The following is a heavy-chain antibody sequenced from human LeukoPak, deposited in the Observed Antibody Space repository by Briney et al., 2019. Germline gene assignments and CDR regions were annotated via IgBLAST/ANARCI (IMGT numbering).Heavy chain of an antibody. V-gene: IGHV4-39*01. D-gene: IGHD3-10*01. J-gene: IGHJ4*02. CDR2: IYYSGST. Sequence: SETLSLTCTVSGGSISSSSYNWGWIRQPPGKGLEWIGSIYYSGSTYYNPSLKSRVTISVDTSKNQFSLKVSSVTAADTAVYYSARSPMVRGLINRYYFDYWGQGTLVTVSS. CDR1: GGSISSSSYN. CDR3: ARSPMVRGLINRYYFDY.